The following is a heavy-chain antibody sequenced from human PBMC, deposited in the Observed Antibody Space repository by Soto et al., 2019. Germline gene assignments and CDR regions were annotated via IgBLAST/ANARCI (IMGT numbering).Heavy chain of an antibody. J-gene: IGHJ5*01. CDR1: GDTFCNLG. CDR3: ARDREDGSGTKYNWFDS. Sequence: VASVKVSCKASGDTFCNLGISWLRQAPGQGLEWMGGTIPIFDTPHYAEKFRDRLTITADATSTAYMELTSLSSEDTATYYCARDREDGSGTKYNWFDSWGQGTLVTVSS. CDR2: TIPIFDTP. V-gene: IGHV1-69*13. D-gene: IGHD3-10*01.